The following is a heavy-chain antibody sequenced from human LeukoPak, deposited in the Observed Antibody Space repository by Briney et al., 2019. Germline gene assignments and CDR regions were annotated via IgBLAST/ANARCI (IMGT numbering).Heavy chain of an antibody. CDR1: GFTFSSYG. D-gene: IGHD3-10*01. CDR3: AKDGFGSFDY. CDR2: ISYDGSNK. Sequence: PGGSLRLSCAASGFTFSSYGMHWVRQAPGKGPEWVAVISYDGSNKYYADSVKGRFTISRDNSKNTLYLQMNSLRAEDAAVYYCAKDGFGSFDYWGQGTLVTVSS. J-gene: IGHJ4*02. V-gene: IGHV3-30*18.